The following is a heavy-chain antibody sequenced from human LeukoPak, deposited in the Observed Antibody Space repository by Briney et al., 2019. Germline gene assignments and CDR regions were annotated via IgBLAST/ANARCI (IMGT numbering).Heavy chain of an antibody. Sequence: GGSLRLSCAASGFTFSNYPMTWVRQAPGRGLEWVSALSDSSGSTYYADSVKGRFTISRDNSKNTLYLQMNSLRAEDTAVYYCAKGGAVAGPHYYNMDVWGQGTTVTVSS. V-gene: IGHV3-23*01. CDR2: LSDSSGST. CDR1: GFTFSNYP. J-gene: IGHJ6*02. D-gene: IGHD6-19*01. CDR3: AKGGAVAGPHYYNMDV.